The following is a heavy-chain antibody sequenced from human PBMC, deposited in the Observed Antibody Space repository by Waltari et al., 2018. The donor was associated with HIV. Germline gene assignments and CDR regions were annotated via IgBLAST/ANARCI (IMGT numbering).Heavy chain of an antibody. Sequence: QVHLVESGGGVVQPGRSLRLSCAASGFTFSSYAIHWVRQAPGKGLEGVALISYDGSNKYYADSVKGRFTISRDNSKNTLYLQMNSLRAKDTSVYYCARDTGYCSFGSCSYNWLDPWGQGTLVSVSS. D-gene: IGHD2-15*01. CDR1: GFTFSSYA. V-gene: IGHV3-30*01. CDR2: ISYDGSNK. CDR3: ARDTGYCSFGSCSYNWLDP. J-gene: IGHJ5*02.